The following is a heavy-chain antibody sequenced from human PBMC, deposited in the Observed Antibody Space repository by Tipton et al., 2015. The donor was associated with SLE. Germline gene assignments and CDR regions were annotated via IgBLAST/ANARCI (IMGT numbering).Heavy chain of an antibody. J-gene: IGHJ4*02. V-gene: IGHV3-23*01. CDR2: ISNSGDDT. CDR1: GFTFSNCA. Sequence: SLRLSCVASGFTFSNCAVTWVRQAPGKGLEWVSAISNSGDDTFFADSVKGRFTISRDNSKNTLYLQMNSPRAEDTAVYFCTKDYPGDFYFWGQGTLVTVSS. CDR3: TKDYPGDFYF. D-gene: IGHD1-1*01.